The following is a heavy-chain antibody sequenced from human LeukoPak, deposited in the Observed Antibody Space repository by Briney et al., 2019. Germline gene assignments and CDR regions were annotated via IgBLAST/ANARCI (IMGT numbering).Heavy chain of an antibody. Sequence: ASVMVSCKASGYTFTSYPISWVRQAPGQGLEWMGWITTYNGNTNYAQKLQGRVTMTTDTSTSTAYMDLRGLRSDDTAVYYCARGYDYGDYVGDFDYWGQGTLVTVSS. CDR1: GYTFTSYP. J-gene: IGHJ4*02. V-gene: IGHV1-18*01. D-gene: IGHD4-17*01. CDR2: ITTYNGNT. CDR3: ARGYDYGDYVGDFDY.